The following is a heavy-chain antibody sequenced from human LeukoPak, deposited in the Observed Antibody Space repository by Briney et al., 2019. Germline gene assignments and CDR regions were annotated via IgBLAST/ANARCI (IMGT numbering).Heavy chain of an antibody. CDR3: ARGLGTYDSSELAWPMISF. CDR1: GYTFTNYE. D-gene: IGHD3-22*01. Sequence: ASVKVSCKASGYTFTNYEINWVRQATGQGLEWMGWMNPNSGDTAYAQKFQGRITMTRSTSISTAYMELSSLRSEDTAVYYCARGLGTYDSSELAWPMISFWGQGTLVTVSS. J-gene: IGHJ4*02. CDR2: MNPNSGDT. V-gene: IGHV1-8*01.